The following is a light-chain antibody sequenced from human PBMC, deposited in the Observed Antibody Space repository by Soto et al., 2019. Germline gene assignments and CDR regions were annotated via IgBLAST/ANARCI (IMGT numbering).Light chain of an antibody. Sequence: QSALTQPASVSGSPGKSIAISCPGTRSDVGGYDQVSWYQQHPGKAPKLMIYAVTTRPSGVSNRFSGSKSGNTASLTISGLQAEDEADYYCSSYTGSGTFFGGGTKLTVL. V-gene: IGLV2-14*01. J-gene: IGLJ2*01. CDR1: RSDVGGYDQ. CDR2: AVT. CDR3: SSYTGSGTF.